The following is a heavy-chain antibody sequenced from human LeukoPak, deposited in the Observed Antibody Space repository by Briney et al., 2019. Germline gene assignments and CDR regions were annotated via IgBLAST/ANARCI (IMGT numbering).Heavy chain of an antibody. V-gene: IGHV3-23*01. CDR3: AKANWVSNADAVW. D-gene: IGHD1-1*01. CDR1: GFSFSDYA. CDR2: IRGGGEI. Sequence: GGSLRLSCAASGFSFSDYAMSWVRQAPARGPEGVSSIRGGGEIFYADSVKGRFTLSRDDSTNTVYLQMNNLRVEDTATYYCAKANWVSNADAVWWGQGTQVTVSS. J-gene: IGHJ1*01.